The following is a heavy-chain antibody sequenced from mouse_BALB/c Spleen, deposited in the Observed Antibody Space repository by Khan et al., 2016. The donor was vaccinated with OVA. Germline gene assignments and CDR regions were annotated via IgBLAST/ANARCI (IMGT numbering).Heavy chain of an antibody. Sequence: EVKLEESGPGLVKPSQSLSLTCTVTGYSITRDYAWNWIRQFPGNKLEWMGYISNSGSTTYNPSLKSRISITRDTSKNRFFLQLNSVTTEDTATYYCSSELGRYYAMDYWGQGTSVTVSS. CDR3: SSELGRYYAMDY. CDR1: GYSITRDYA. J-gene: IGHJ4*01. V-gene: IGHV3-2*02. CDR2: ISNSGST. D-gene: IGHD4-1*01.